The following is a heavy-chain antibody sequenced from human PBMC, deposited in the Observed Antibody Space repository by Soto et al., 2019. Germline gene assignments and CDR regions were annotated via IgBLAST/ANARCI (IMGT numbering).Heavy chain of an antibody. CDR1: GFTFSSLG. Sequence: VQLVECGGGVVQPGRSLRRSCAASGFTFSSLGMHWVRQAPGKGLEWVGIISHDGSSTYYADSVKGRFTISRDNSKNTLDLQLSSLTTEDTAVYYCVKEIGDSSDYPLDYWAQGTLVTVSS. D-gene: IGHD3-22*01. CDR2: ISHDGSST. V-gene: IGHV3-30*18. CDR3: VKEIGDSSDYPLDY. J-gene: IGHJ4*02.